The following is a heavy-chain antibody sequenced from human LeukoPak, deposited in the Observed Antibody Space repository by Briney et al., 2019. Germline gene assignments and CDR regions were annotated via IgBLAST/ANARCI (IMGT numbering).Heavy chain of an antibody. CDR1: GGSISSSSYY. CDR3: ATGYTSNCPYN. CDR2: IYYSGST. Sequence: PSETLSLTCTVSGGSISSSSYYWGWIRQPPGKGLEWIGTIYYSGSTYYNPSLKSRVTVSVDTSKNQFSLKLRSVTAADTAVYYCATGYTSNCPYNWGQGTLVTVSS. J-gene: IGHJ4*02. V-gene: IGHV4-39*01. D-gene: IGHD6-13*01.